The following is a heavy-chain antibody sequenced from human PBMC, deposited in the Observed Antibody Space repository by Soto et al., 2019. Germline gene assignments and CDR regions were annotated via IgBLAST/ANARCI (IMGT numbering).Heavy chain of an antibody. J-gene: IGHJ6*02. CDR3: ARRQISPPTRGAASARDAMDF. V-gene: IGHV3-33*01. CDR2: IWNDGNCY. D-gene: IGHD6-13*01. CDR1: GFTFNNYG. Sequence: QVQLVESGGGVVQPGRSLRLSCAASGFTFNNYGMHWVRQAPGKGLEWVAVIWNDGNCYYYANSVKGRFTVSRDNSNIMMYQHMSCLRAEKVAVYYCARRQISPPTRGAASARDAMDFWGQATTVTFSS.